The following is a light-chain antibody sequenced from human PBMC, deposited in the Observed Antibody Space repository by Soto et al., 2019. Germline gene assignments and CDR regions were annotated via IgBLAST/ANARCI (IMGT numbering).Light chain of an antibody. CDR3: AAWDASLSGYV. Sequence: QSVLTQPPSASGTPGQRVTISCSGSSSNIGGYYVSWYQQLPGTAPKVLIYRNNQRPSGVPDRFSGSKSGTSASLAISGLRSDDEADYYCAAWDASLSGYVFGTGTKVTVL. CDR2: RNN. CDR1: SSNIGGYY. V-gene: IGLV1-47*01. J-gene: IGLJ1*01.